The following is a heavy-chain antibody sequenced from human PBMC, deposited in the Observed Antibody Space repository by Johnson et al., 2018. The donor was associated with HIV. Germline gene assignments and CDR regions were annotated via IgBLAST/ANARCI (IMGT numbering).Heavy chain of an antibody. V-gene: IGHV3-30*04. Sequence: VQLVESGGGVVQPGRSLRLSCAASGFTFSSYAMHWVRQAPGKGLEWVAVISYDGSNKYYADSVKGRFTISRDNSKNTLYLQMNSLRAEDTAVYYCARDRGVAVVIATEGGAFDIWGQGTMVTVSS. CDR2: ISYDGSNK. CDR1: GFTFSSYA. D-gene: IGHD2-21*01. CDR3: ARDRGVAVVIATEGGAFDI. J-gene: IGHJ3*02.